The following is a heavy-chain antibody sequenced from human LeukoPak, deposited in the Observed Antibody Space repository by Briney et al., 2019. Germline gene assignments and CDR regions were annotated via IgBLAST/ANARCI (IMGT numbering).Heavy chain of an antibody. CDR1: GFSFSSYW. V-gene: IGHV3-74*01. CDR2: INSDGSSS. Sequence: GGSLRLSCAASGFSFSSYWMYWVRQAPGKGLVWVSRINSDGSSSNYADSVKGRFTVSRDNAKNTLYLQMNSLRAEDSAVYYCARDKCRITSCYMQGPLWSPSFEYWGQGALVTVSS. D-gene: IGHD2-2*02. J-gene: IGHJ4*02. CDR3: ARDKCRITSCYMQGPLWSPSFEY.